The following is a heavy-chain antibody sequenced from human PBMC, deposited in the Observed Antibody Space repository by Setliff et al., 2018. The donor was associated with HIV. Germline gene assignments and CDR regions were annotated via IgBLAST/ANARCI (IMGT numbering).Heavy chain of an antibody. CDR1: GDSISSGNYY. D-gene: IGHD3-9*01. Sequence: PSETLSLTCTFSGDSISSGNYYWSWIRQPAGKGLGWIGRIYSTGSTNYNPSLKSRVTISSDTSKNLFSLKLTTVTAADAAVYYCTRDTGYILSGYRPHWYFDLWGRGTLVTVSS. V-gene: IGHV4-61*02. CDR2: IYSTGST. J-gene: IGHJ2*01. CDR3: TRDTGYILSGYRPHWYFDL.